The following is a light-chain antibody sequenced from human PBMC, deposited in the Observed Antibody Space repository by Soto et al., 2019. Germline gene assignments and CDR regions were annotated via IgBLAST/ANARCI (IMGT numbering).Light chain of an antibody. V-gene: IGKV3-11*01. CDR3: QQRSNWIT. J-gene: IGKJ5*01. CDR2: AAS. CDR1: QSVGRN. Sequence: EIVLTRSPGTLSLSPGERATLACRASQSVGRNYLAWFQQKPGQAPRLLIYAASNRATGIQARFSGSGSGTEFTLTISSLEPEDFAVYYCQQRSNWITFGQGTRLEIK.